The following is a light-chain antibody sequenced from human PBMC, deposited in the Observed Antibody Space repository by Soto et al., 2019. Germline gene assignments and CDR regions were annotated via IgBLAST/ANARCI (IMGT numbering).Light chain of an antibody. J-gene: IGLJ1*01. CDR2: DVN. Sequence: QSVMTQPASVSGPPGQSITISCTGASSDVGGYNYVSWYQQRPDEAPKLMIYDVNNRPSGVSNRFSGSKSGNTASLTISGLQAEDEADYYCSSYTSSITYVFGTGTKVTVL. CDR3: SSYTSSITYV. V-gene: IGLV2-14*01. CDR1: SSDVGGYNY.